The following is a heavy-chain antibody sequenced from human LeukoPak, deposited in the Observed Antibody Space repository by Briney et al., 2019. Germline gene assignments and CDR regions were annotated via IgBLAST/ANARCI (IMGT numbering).Heavy chain of an antibody. CDR2: IWYDGSNK. CDR3: ARGTRGIVLAGEFFDY. CDR1: GFTFSTFG. Sequence: GGSLRLACAASGFTFSTFGMHWVRQAPGKGLEWVAVIWYDGSNKYYADSVKGRFTISRDNSKNTLYMQMNSLRAEDTAVYYCARGTRGIVLAGEFFDYWGQGTLVTVSS. D-gene: IGHD6-19*01. V-gene: IGHV3-33*01. J-gene: IGHJ4*02.